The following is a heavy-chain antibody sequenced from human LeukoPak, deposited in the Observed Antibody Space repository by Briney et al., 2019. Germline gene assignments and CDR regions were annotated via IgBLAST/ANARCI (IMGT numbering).Heavy chain of an antibody. CDR3: AKDYGGSPFDY. Sequence: PGGSLRLSCAASGFTFNIYAMSWVRQAPGKGLEWVSAISGSGGYTFFANSVKGRFTISRDNSKNTLYLQMSSLRAEDTAVYYCAKDYGGSPFDYWGQGTLVTVSS. J-gene: IGHJ4*02. V-gene: IGHV3-23*01. CDR2: ISGSGGYT. CDR1: GFTFNIYA. D-gene: IGHD4-23*01.